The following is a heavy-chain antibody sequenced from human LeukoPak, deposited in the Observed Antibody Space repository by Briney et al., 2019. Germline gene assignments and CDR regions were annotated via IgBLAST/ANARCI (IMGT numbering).Heavy chain of an antibody. D-gene: IGHD6-6*01. V-gene: IGHV4-34*01. CDR3: ARGRGVAARRYFDY. CDR2: INQSGST. CDR1: GVSFSGYY. Sequence: PSETLSLTCAVYGVSFSGYYWSWIRQPPGKGLEWIGEINQSGSTNYNPSLKSRVTISVDTSKNQFSLKLSSVTAADTAVYYCARGRGVAARRYFDYWGQGTLVTVSS. J-gene: IGHJ4*02.